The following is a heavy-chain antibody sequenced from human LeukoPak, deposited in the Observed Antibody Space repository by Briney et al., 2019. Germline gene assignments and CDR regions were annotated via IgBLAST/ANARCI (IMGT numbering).Heavy chain of an antibody. CDR2: VSYDGRNK. J-gene: IGHJ4*02. D-gene: IGHD1-14*01. Sequence: PGGSLRLSCAASGFTFSSYWMSWVRQAPGKGLEWVAVVSYDGRNKYYTDSVKGRFPISRDNSKDTLYLQMNSLRAEDTAVYYCARNFNHFDYWGQGTLVTVSS. CDR3: ARNFNHFDY. CDR1: GFTFSSYW. V-gene: IGHV3-30*03.